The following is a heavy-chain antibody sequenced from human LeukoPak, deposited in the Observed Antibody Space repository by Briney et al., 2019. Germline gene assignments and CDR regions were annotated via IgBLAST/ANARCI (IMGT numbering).Heavy chain of an antibody. J-gene: IGHJ3*02. CDR2: ISYDGSNK. D-gene: IGHD3-22*01. V-gene: IGHV3-30-3*01. Sequence: QPGGSLRLSCAASGFTFSSYAMSWVRQAPGKGLEWVAVISYDGSNKYYADSVKGRFTISRDNSKNTLYLQMNSLRAEDTAVYYCARDRRSMIVVVSKLDAFDIWGQGTMVTVSS. CDR1: GFTFSSYA. CDR3: ARDRRSMIVVVSKLDAFDI.